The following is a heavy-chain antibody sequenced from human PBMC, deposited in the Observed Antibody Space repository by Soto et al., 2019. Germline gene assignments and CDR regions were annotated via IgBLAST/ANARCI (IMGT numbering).Heavy chain of an antibody. J-gene: IGHJ3*01. V-gene: IGHV3-30*18. Sequence: GGSLRLSCAASGFPFQSYAMNWVRQAPGKGLEWVALISDDGTKEYFVDSVKGRFTIYRDNSRNRVYLQMNRLTTEDTAVYYCEKDYLGNSKTFDVWGQGTLVTVSS. CDR1: GFPFQSYA. D-gene: IGHD2-2*01. CDR3: EKDYLGNSKTFDV. CDR2: ISDDGTKE.